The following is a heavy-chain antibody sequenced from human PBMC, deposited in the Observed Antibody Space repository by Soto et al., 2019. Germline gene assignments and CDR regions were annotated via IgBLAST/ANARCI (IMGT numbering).Heavy chain of an antibody. D-gene: IGHD6-13*01. Sequence: QVQLVESGGGVVQPGRSLRLSCAASGFTFSSYAMHWVRQAPGKGLEWVAVISYDGSNKYYADSVKGQFTISRDNSKNTLYLQMNSLRAEDTAVYYCARDQSTHHIAAAGPGDYWGQGTLVTVSS. J-gene: IGHJ4*02. CDR3: ARDQSTHHIAAAGPGDY. CDR1: GFTFSSYA. V-gene: IGHV3-30-3*01. CDR2: ISYDGSNK.